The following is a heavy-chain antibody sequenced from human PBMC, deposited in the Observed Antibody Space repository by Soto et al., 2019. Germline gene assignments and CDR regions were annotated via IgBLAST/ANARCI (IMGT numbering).Heavy chain of an antibody. CDR2: ISGSGGST. CDR3: AKAAQKSMLVVVIDYFDY. D-gene: IGHD3-22*01. Sequence: PGGCLRLSCAACGITVRSYARSLVRQAPGKGLEWVSAISGSGGSTYYADSVKGRFTISRDNSKNTLYLQMNSLRAEDTAVYYCAKAAQKSMLVVVIDYFDYWGQGTLVTVSS. CDR1: GITVRSYA. J-gene: IGHJ4*02. V-gene: IGHV3-23*01.